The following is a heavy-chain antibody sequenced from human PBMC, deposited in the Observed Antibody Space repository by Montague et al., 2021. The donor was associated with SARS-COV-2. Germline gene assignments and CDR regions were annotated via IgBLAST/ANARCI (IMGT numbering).Heavy chain of an antibody. J-gene: IGHJ4*02. V-gene: IGHV4-4*07. Sequence: SETLSLTCTVSGSISGYYWPWIRQSAEKGLEWIGRISSSGGIDYNASLKSRVTMSLDTSKIQLSLKLSSVTAADTAVYYCARQYIGYNRRFDYWGQGALVTVSP. CDR3: ARQYIGYNRRFDY. CDR2: ISSSGGI. D-gene: IGHD5-12*01. CDR1: GSISGYY.